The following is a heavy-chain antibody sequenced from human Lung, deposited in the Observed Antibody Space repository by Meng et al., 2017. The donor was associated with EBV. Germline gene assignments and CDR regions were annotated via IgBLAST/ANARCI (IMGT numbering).Heavy chain of an antibody. CDR3: AVDPLLDDYGNSFDY. D-gene: IGHD4-11*01. V-gene: IGHV4-4*07. J-gene: IGHJ4*02. CDR2: FHTSGGS. Sequence: QVQLQESGPRMMKPSETLSLTYPVSGGSINSYYWHWIRQPAGKGLEWIGRFHTSGGSKYNPSLKSRVTMSVDMSKSQLSLNLNSVTAADTAVYYCAVDPLLDDYGNSFDYWGQGTLVTVSS. CDR1: GGSINSYY.